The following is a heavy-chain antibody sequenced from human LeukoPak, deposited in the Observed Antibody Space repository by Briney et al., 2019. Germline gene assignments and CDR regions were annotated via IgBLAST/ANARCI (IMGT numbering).Heavy chain of an antibody. CDR1: GFTFSSYA. Sequence: PGGSLRRSCAASGFTFSSYAMNWLRQAPGKGLQWVSAISGSGGSTYYADSVKGRFTISRNTSKTTLYLQMNSLRAEETAVYYCAKDRRERYGDYVFDYWGQGTLVTVPS. J-gene: IGHJ4*02. CDR2: ISGSGGST. V-gene: IGHV3-23*01. CDR3: AKDRRERYGDYVFDY. D-gene: IGHD4-17*01.